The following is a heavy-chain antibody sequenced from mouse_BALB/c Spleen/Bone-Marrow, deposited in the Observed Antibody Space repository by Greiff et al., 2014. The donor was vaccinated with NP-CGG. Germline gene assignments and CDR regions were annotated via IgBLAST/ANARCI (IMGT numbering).Heavy chain of an antibody. J-gene: IGHJ1*01. CDR3: ASYRXGWYXXX. D-gene: IGHD2-12*01. Sequence: EVQLQQSGAELVKLGASVKLSCTASGLNIKDTYMHWVKQRPEQGLEWIGRIDPANGXXXXXXXXXXXXXXXADXSSNTAHLQLNSLTSEDTAVYYCASYRXGWYXXXWGXGTTVTVSS. V-gene: IGHV14-3*02. CDR1: GLNIKDTY. CDR2: IDPANGXX.